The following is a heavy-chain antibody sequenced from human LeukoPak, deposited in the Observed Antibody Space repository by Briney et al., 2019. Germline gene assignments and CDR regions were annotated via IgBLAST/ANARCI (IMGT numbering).Heavy chain of an antibody. Sequence: PSETLSLTCTVSGGSISSYFWNWIRQPPGQGLEWIGYMSNTGITKYNPSLKSRVTISADTSKYQFSLNLKSVTAADTAVYYCAKASVATAVLFDSWGQGTLVAVSS. V-gene: IGHV4-59*01. J-gene: IGHJ4*02. D-gene: IGHD5-12*01. CDR2: MSNTGIT. CDR1: GGSISSYF. CDR3: AKASVATAVLFDS.